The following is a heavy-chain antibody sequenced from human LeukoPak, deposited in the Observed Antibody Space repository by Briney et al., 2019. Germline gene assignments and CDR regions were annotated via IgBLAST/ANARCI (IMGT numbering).Heavy chain of an antibody. CDR3: ARVARNYYDSSGYYDY. J-gene: IGHJ4*01. CDR1: GGSFSGYY. Sequence: SETLSLTCAVYGGSFSGYYWSWIRQPPGKGLEWIGEINHSGSTNYNPSLKSRVTISVDTSKNQFSLKLSSVTAADTAVYYCARVARNYYDSSGYYDYWGHGTLVTVSS. D-gene: IGHD3-22*01. V-gene: IGHV4-34*01. CDR2: INHSGST.